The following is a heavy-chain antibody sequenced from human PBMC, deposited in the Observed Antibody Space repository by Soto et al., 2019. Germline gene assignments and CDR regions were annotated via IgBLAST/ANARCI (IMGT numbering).Heavy chain of an antibody. CDR2: IYDSGIT. CDR1: NGSISHYY. CDR3: AGGYLQLFDY. V-gene: IGHV4-59*01. D-gene: IGHD1-1*01. Sequence: QVQLQESGPGLMRPSEALSLTCTVSNGSISHYYWSWIRQSPGKGLEWIAYIYDSGITNYNPSLKSRVTLSVDTSKNQFSLKLSSVTAADTATYYCAGGYLQLFDYWGQGILVTVSS. J-gene: IGHJ4*02.